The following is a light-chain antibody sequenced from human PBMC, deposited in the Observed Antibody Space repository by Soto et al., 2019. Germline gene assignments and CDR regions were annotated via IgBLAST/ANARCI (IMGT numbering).Light chain of an antibody. V-gene: IGKV3D-20*02. CDR2: DAS. Sequence: EIVLTQSPGTLSLSPGERASLSCRASQSVSSSYLAWYQQIPGQAPRLLINDASRRATGIPDRISGSGSGTDFTLTISSLEPEDFAVYYCQQRSNWLTFGGGTKVDIK. J-gene: IGKJ4*01. CDR3: QQRSNWLT. CDR1: QSVSSSY.